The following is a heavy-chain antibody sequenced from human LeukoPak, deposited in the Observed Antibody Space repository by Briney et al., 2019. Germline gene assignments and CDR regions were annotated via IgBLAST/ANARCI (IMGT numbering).Heavy chain of an antibody. V-gene: IGHV4-59*01. Sequence: SETLSLTCTVSGGSISSYYWSWIRRPPGKGLEWIGYIYYSGSTNYNPSLKSRVTISVDTSKNQFSLKLSSVTAAGTAVYYCAREESSSWYELGYWGQGTLVTVSS. CDR1: GGSISSYY. CDR2: IYYSGST. D-gene: IGHD6-13*01. J-gene: IGHJ4*02. CDR3: AREESSSWYELGY.